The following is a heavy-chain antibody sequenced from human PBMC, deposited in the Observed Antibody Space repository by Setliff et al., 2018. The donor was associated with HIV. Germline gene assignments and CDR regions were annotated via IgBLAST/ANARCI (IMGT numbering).Heavy chain of an antibody. CDR2: MRPDGSGK. Sequence: SLRLSCAASGFTFSSHWMGWVRQAAGKGLEWVADMRPDGSGKYYLASVKDRFTITRDNAKNSVDLQMNSLRVEDTAVYYCVTFIVYGAGPDCWGQGKLVTVSS. CDR1: GFTFSSHW. V-gene: IGHV3-7*01. J-gene: IGHJ4*02. CDR3: VTFIVYGAGPDC. D-gene: IGHD1-26*01.